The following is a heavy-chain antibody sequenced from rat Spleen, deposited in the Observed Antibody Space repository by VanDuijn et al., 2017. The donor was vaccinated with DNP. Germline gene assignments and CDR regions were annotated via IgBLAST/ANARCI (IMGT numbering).Heavy chain of an antibody. V-gene: IGHV5S10*01. Sequence: EVQLVESGGGLVQPGRSLKLSCAASGFTFSDYNMAWVRQAPKKGLEWVATITYDGSRTYFRDSVKGRFTISRDIAKSTLYLQMDSLRSEDTATYYCTTGAGSPWGQGTSVTVSS. CDR2: ITYDGSRT. CDR1: GFTFSDYN. J-gene: IGHJ4*01. CDR3: TTGAGSP. D-gene: IGHD1-4*01.